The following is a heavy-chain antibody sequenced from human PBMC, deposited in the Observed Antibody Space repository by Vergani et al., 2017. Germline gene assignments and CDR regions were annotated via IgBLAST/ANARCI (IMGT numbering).Heavy chain of an antibody. D-gene: IGHD3-10*01. V-gene: IGHV4-38-2*01. Sequence: QVQLQESGPGLVKPPGTLSLTCSVSGYSITSGYYWGWFRQPPGRGLEWIGSIYHTGSAYYNPSLKSRVTVSVETCMNQVSLKLNSVTAADTAVYYCVRTVALWFGETKDGGWFDPWGQGTLVTVTS. CDR1: GYSITSGYY. J-gene: IGHJ5*02. CDR3: VRTVALWFGETKDGGWFDP. CDR2: IYHTGSA.